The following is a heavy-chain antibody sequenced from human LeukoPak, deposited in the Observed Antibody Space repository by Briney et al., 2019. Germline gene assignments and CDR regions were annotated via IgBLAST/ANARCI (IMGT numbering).Heavy chain of an antibody. J-gene: IGHJ4*02. D-gene: IGHD6-19*01. CDR2: IYYSGST. V-gene: IGHV4-30-4*01. CDR1: GGSISSGDYY. CDR3: AREAYSSGWPYFDY. Sequence: SETLSLTCTVSGGSISSGDYYWGWIRQPPGKGLQWIGYIYYSGSTYYNPSLKSRVTISVDTSKNQFSLKLSSVTAADTALYYCAREAYSSGWPYFDYWGQGTLVTVSS.